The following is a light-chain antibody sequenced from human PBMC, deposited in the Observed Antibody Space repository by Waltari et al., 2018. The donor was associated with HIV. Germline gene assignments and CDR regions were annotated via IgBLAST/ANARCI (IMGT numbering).Light chain of an antibody. CDR3: QQSFSAPT. J-gene: IGKJ5*01. Sequence: DIQMAQSPSSLSASIGDRVTITCRASQNITHYLNWYHQRPGKAPRLLIYGATRLQGGVPSRFRGIGSGTFCTLIITSLQPEDFGTYYTQQSFSAPTFGRGTRVDIK. V-gene: IGKV1-39*01. CDR2: GAT. CDR1: QNITHY.